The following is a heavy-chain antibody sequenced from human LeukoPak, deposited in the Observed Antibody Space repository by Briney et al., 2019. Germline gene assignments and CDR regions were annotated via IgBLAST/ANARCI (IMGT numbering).Heavy chain of an antibody. D-gene: IGHD1-26*01. Sequence: TSETLSLTCTVSGGSISSSSYYWGWIRQPPGKGLEWIGSIYYSGSTYYNPSLKSRVTISVDTSKNQFSLKLSSVTAADTAVYYCARLGATILALDIWGQGTMVTVSS. J-gene: IGHJ3*02. CDR2: IYYSGST. CDR1: GGSISSSSYY. V-gene: IGHV4-39*01. CDR3: ARLGATILALDI.